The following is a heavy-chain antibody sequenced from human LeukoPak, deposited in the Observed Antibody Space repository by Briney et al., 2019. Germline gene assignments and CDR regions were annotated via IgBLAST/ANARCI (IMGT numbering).Heavy chain of an antibody. D-gene: IGHD6-13*01. V-gene: IGHV3-30*18. CDR1: GFTFSSYG. CDR2: ISYDGSNK. J-gene: IGHJ6*02. Sequence: GGSLRLSCAASGFTFSSYGMHWVRQAPGKGLEWVAVISYDGSNKYYADSVKGRFTISRDNSKNTLYLQMNSLRAEDTAVYYCAKDYPIAAAGTDYYYYYGMDVWGQGTTVTVSS. CDR3: AKDYPIAAAGTDYYYYYGMDV.